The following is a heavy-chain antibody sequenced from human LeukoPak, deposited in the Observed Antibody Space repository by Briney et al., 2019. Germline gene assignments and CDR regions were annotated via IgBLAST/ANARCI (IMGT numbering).Heavy chain of an antibody. V-gene: IGHV3-53*01. D-gene: IGHD5-24*01. CDR1: EFTVSRNY. J-gene: IGHJ4*02. CDR2: IFSNGDT. CDR3: TRDQMNY. Sequence: PGGSLRLSCTASEFTVSRNYMLWVRQAPGKGLEWVSLIFSNGDTHYADSVKGRFTISRDTSKNTVSLQMNSLRVEVTAMYYCTRDQMNYWGQGTLVTVSS.